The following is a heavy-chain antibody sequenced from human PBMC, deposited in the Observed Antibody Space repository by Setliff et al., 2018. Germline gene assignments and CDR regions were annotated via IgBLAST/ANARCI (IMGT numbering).Heavy chain of an antibody. D-gene: IGHD3-3*01. CDR1: GGSFSGYY. CDR2: INHSGST. V-gene: IGHV4-34*01. Sequence: SETLSLTCAVYGGSFSGYYWSWIRQPPGKGLVWIGEINHSGSTNYNPSLKSRVTISVDTSKNQFSLKLSSVTAADTAVYYCARVPNFWSGYLDYWGQGTLVTVSS. CDR3: ARVPNFWSGYLDY. J-gene: IGHJ4*02.